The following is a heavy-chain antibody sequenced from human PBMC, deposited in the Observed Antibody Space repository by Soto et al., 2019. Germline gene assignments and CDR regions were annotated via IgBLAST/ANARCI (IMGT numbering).Heavy chain of an antibody. CDR1: GYSFTSYW. CDR2: IDPSDSYT. CDR3: VRLQAEAVEDNLTLYY. J-gene: IGHJ4*02. V-gene: IGHV5-10-1*01. Sequence: PGESLKISCKGSGYSFTSYWISWVRQMPGKGLEWMGRIDPSDSYTNYSPSFQGHVTISADKSISTAYLQWSSLKASDTAMFYCVRLQAEAVEDNLTLYYWGQVTVLTVSS. D-gene: IGHD6-13*01.